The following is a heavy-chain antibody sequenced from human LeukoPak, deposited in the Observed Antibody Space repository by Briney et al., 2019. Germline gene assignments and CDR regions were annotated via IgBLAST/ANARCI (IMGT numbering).Heavy chain of an antibody. Sequence: ASVKVSCKASGYTFTSYGISWVRQAPGQGLEWMGWISGYNGNTNYAQNLQGRVTMTEDTSTDTAYMELSSLRSEDTAVYYCARGRGTSRKNLNYYYYMDVWGKGTTVTVSS. D-gene: IGHD3-16*01. CDR1: GYTFTSYG. J-gene: IGHJ6*03. CDR3: ARGRGTSRKNLNYYYYMDV. CDR2: ISGYNGNT. V-gene: IGHV1-18*01.